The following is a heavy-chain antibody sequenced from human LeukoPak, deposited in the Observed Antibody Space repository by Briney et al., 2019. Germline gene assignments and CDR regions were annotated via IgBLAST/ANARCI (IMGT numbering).Heavy chain of an antibody. D-gene: IGHD3-9*01. CDR1: GFTFSSYS. V-gene: IGHV3-21*01. CDR3: ARAGYYDILTGPFDY. J-gene: IGHJ4*02. Sequence: GSLRLSCAASGFTFSSYSMNWVRQAPGKGLEWVSSISSSSSYIYYADSVKGRFTISRDNAKNSLYLQMNSLRAEDTAVYYCARAGYYDILTGPFDYWGQGTLVTVSS. CDR2: ISSSSSYI.